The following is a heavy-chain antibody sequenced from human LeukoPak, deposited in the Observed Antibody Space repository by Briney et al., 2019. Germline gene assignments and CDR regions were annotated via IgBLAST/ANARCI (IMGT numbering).Heavy chain of an antibody. D-gene: IGHD2-2*03. V-gene: IGHV3-7*03. J-gene: IGHJ4*02. CDR3: AKDSGWILFDD. Sequence: GGSLRLSCAASGFTVSSNSMTWVRQAPGKGLEWVANIKQDGSEKYYVDSVKGRFSISRDNSKNTLYLQMNSLRDEDTAVYYCAKDSGWILFDDWGQGTLVTVSS. CDR1: GFTVSSNS. CDR2: IKQDGSEK.